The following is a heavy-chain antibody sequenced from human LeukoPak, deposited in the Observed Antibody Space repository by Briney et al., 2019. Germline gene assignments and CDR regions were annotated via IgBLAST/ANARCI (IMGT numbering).Heavy chain of an antibody. V-gene: IGHV1-46*01. J-gene: IGHJ4*02. CDR3: ARGRSQGDY. Sequence: XXAPGQXGEGMGIINPSGRRTSYAQKFQGRVTMTRDTSTSTVYMELSSLRSEDTAVYYCARGRSQGDYWGQGTLVTVSS. CDR2: INPSGRRT.